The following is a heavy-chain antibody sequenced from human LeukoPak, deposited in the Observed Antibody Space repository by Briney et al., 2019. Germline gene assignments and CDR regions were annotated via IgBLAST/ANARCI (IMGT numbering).Heavy chain of an antibody. CDR3: ARALGVAGRGGYYYSYGMDV. CDR2: IIPIFGTA. J-gene: IGHJ6*02. Sequence: SVKVCCKASGGTFSSYAISWVRQAPGQGLEWMGGIIPIFGTANYAQKFQGRVTITADESTSTAYMELSSLRSEDTAVYYCARALGVAGRGGYYYSYGMDVCGQGTTVTVSS. D-gene: IGHD6-19*01. V-gene: IGHV1-69*13. CDR1: GGTFSSYA.